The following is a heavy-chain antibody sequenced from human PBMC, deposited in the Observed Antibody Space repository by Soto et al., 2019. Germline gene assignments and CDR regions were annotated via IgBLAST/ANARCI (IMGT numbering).Heavy chain of an antibody. CDR3: TSEAAAGPDAFDI. V-gene: IGHV3-73*01. CDR1: GFTFSGSA. D-gene: IGHD6-13*01. J-gene: IGHJ3*02. CDR2: IRSKANSYAT. Sequence: GGCLRLSCAASGFTFSGSAMHWVRQASGKGLEWVGRIRSKANSYATAYAASVKGRFTISRDDSKNTAYLQMDSLKTEDTAVYYCTSEAAAGPDAFDIWGQGTMVTVSS.